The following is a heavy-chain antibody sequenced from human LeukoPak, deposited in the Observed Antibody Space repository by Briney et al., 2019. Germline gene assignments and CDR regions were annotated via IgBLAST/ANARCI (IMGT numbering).Heavy chain of an antibody. D-gene: IGHD5-12*01. J-gene: IGHJ4*02. CDR1: GYTFTSYG. Sequence: GASVKVSCKASGYTFTSYGISWVRQAPAQGLEWMGWISAYNGNTNYAQKLQGRVTMTTDTSTSTAYMELRSLRSDDTAVYYCARDGTHSGYDYPIDYWGQGTLVTVSS. CDR2: ISAYNGNT. V-gene: IGHV1-18*01. CDR3: ARDGTHSGYDYPIDY.